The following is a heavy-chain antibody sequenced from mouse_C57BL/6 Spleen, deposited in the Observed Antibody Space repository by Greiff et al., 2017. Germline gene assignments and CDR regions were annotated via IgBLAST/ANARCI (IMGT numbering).Heavy chain of an antibody. Sequence: QVQLQQSGPELVKPGASVKLSCKASGYAFSSSWMNWVKQRPGKGLEWIGRIYPGDGDTNYNGKFKGKATLTADKSSSTAYMQLSSLTSEDSAVYFCAARGELDDLEYWGQGTSVTVSS. D-gene: IGHD2-4*01. V-gene: IGHV1-82*01. CDR3: AARGELDDLEY. CDR1: GYAFSSSW. J-gene: IGHJ4*01. CDR2: IYPGDGDT.